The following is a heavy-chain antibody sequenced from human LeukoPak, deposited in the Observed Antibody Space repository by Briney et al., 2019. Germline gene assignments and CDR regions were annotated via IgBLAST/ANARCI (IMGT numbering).Heavy chain of an antibody. J-gene: IGHJ1*01. CDR1: GFSFSSYW. V-gene: IGHV3-74*01. CDR2: INSDWTDI. Sequence: GVSLRLSFAASGFSFSSYWRHWVRQARGKGLEWAARINSDWTDISYGDFVKGRFTISRDNPKNTLSLQMHRLRVEDTAVYYCARVGYYDRSNYYAYLPHWGQGPLVTVSS. D-gene: IGHD3-22*01. CDR3: ARVGYYDRSNYYAYLPH.